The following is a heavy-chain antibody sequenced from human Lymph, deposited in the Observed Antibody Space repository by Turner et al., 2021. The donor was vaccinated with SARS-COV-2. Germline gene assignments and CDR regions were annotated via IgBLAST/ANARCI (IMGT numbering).Heavy chain of an antibody. Sequence: EVQLVESGGGLVQPGRSLRHPCAASGVPFDEYAMDWVRQAPGKGLEWVSGISWNSGSLGYADSVKGRFTISRDNAKNSLYLQMNSLRAEDTALYYCAKGRRFGMDVWGQGTTVTVSS. V-gene: IGHV3-9*01. CDR3: AKGRRFGMDV. CDR2: ISWNSGSL. CDR1: GVPFDEYA. J-gene: IGHJ6*02.